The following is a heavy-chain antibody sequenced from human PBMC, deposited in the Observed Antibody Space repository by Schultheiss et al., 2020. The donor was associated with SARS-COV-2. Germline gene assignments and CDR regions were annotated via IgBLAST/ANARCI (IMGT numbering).Heavy chain of an antibody. J-gene: IGHJ6*02. D-gene: IGHD5-18*01. Sequence: GSLRLSCAASGFTFSSYAMHWVRQAPGKGLEWVAVISYDGSNKYYADSVKGRFTISRDNSKNTLYLQMNSLRAEDTAVYYCARRKRYSYGSYYYYGMDVWGQGTTVTVSS. CDR1: GFTFSSYA. CDR3: ARRKRYSYGSYYYYGMDV. CDR2: ISYDGSNK. V-gene: IGHV3-30*04.